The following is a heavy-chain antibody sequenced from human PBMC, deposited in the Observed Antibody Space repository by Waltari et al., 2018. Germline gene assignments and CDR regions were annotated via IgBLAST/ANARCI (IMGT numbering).Heavy chain of an antibody. V-gene: IGHV4-34*01. CDR3: ARGGIVVVPAAMQNYYYGMDV. CDR2: INHSGST. CDR1: GGSFSGYY. J-gene: IGHJ6*02. Sequence: QVQLQQWGAGLLKPSETLSLTCAVYGGSFSGYYWSWIRQPPGKGLEWIGEINHSGSTNYNPALKSRVTISVDTSKNQFSLKLSSVTAADTAVYYCARGGIVVVPAAMQNYYYGMDVWGQGTTVTVSS. D-gene: IGHD2-2*01.